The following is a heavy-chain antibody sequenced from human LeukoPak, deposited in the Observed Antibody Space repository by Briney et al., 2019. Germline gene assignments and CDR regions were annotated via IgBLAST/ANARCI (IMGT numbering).Heavy chain of an antibody. J-gene: IGHJ4*02. V-gene: IGHV4-4*07. Sequence: PSETLSLTCTVSGDSINNDYWSWIRQPAGKGLEWIGRFYSTGSTNYNPSLKSRVTMSVDTSKNQFSLKLSSVTAADTAVYYCARDQYSGSLDYWGQGTLVTVSS. CDR1: GDSINNDY. D-gene: IGHD1-26*01. CDR2: FYSTGST. CDR3: ARDQYSGSLDY.